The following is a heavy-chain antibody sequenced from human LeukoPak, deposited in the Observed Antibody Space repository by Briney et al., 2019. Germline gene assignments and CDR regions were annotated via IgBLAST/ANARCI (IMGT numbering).Heavy chain of an antibody. CDR3: ARGRLSYYYYGMDV. V-gene: IGHV3-23*01. CDR2: ISGSGGST. J-gene: IGHJ6*02. Sequence: GGSLRLSCAASGFTFSSYAMSWVRQAPGQGLEWVSAISGSGGSTYYADSVKGRFTISRDNSKNTLYLQMNSLRAEDTAVYYCARGRLSYYYYGMDVWGQGTTVTVSS. CDR1: GFTFSSYA.